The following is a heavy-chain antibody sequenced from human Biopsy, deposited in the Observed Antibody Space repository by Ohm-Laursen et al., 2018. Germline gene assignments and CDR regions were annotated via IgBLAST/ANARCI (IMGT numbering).Heavy chain of an antibody. Sequence: GSPVKVSCKPSGGSFSSYAISWVRQAPGQGLEWMGGIIPFFGTPNYAQMFQGRVTITADESTSTAYMELSSLRSDDTAVYYCARDALGGGSYRFFYWGQGSLVTVSS. D-gene: IGHD1-26*01. J-gene: IGHJ4*02. V-gene: IGHV1-69*01. CDR1: GGSFSSYA. CDR3: ARDALGGGSYRFFY. CDR2: IIPFFGTP.